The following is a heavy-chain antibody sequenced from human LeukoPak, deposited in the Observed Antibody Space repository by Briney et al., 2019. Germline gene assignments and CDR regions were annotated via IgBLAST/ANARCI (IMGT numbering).Heavy chain of an antibody. CDR3: ARGPFYDILTGSDYYGMDV. V-gene: IGHV4-30-2*01. Sequence: SQTPSLTCAVSGGSISSGGYSWSWIRQPPGKGLEWIGYIYHSGSTYYNPSLKSRVTISVDRSKNQFSLKLSSVTAADTAVYYCARGPFYDILTGSDYYGMDVWGQGTTVTVSS. J-gene: IGHJ6*02. CDR1: GGSISSGGYS. D-gene: IGHD3-9*01. CDR2: IYHSGST.